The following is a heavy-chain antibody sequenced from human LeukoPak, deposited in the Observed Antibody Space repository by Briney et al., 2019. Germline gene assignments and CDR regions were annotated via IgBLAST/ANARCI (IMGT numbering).Heavy chain of an antibody. J-gene: IGHJ3*02. V-gene: IGHV4-59*08. Sequence: PSETLSLTCTVSGGSISSYYWSWIRQPPGKGLEWIGYIYYSGSTNYNPSLKSRVTISVDTSKNQFSLKLSSVTAADTAVYYCARSLIPSGGAFDIWGQGTMVTVSS. CDR3: ARSLIPSGGAFDI. D-gene: IGHD2-21*01. CDR2: IYYSGST. CDR1: GGSISSYY.